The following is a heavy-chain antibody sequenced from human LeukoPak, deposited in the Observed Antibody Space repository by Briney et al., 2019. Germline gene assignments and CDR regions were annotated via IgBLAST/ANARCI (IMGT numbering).Heavy chain of an antibody. CDR3: AKRGSGSQSHGMDV. V-gene: IGHV3-30*18. Sequence: GGSLRLSCAAPGFTFSSYGMHWVRQAPGKGLEWVAVISYDGSNKYYADSVKGRFTISRDNSKNTLYLQMNSLRAEDTAVYYCAKRGSGSQSHGMDVWGQGTTVTVSS. J-gene: IGHJ6*02. D-gene: IGHD3-10*01. CDR2: ISYDGSNK. CDR1: GFTFSSYG.